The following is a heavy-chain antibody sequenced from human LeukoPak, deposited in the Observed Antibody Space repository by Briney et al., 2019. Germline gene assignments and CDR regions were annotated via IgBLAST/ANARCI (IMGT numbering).Heavy chain of an antibody. D-gene: IGHD2-8*01. Sequence: SETLSLTCTVSGGSISSSSYYWGWIRQPPGKGLEWIGSIYYSGSTYYNPSLKSRVTISVDTSKNQFSLKLSSVTAADTAVYYCARKIVLMVYAADYWGQGTLVTVSS. CDR1: GGSISSSSYY. CDR3: ARKIVLMVYAADY. CDR2: IYYSGST. J-gene: IGHJ4*02. V-gene: IGHV4-39*01.